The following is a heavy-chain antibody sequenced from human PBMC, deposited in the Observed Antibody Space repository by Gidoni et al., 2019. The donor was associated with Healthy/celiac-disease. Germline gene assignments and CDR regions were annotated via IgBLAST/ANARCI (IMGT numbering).Heavy chain of an antibody. J-gene: IGHJ6*02. CDR2: ISGSGGST. Sequence: EVQLLESGGGLVQPGGSLGLSCAASGFTFSSYAISWVRQAPGKGLGWVSAISGSGGSTYYADSVKGRFTISRDNSKNTLYLQMNSLRAEDTAVYYCAKKSEALPPSYYYYYGMDVWGQGTTVTVSS. CDR1: GFTFSSYA. CDR3: AKKSEALPPSYYYYYGMDV. V-gene: IGHV3-23*01. D-gene: IGHD2-2*01.